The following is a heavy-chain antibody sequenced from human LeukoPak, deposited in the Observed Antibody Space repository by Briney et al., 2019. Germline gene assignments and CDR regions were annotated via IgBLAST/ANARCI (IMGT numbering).Heavy chain of an antibody. CDR3: ARNGVDTAMALDY. J-gene: IGHJ4*02. CDR2: IYSGGST. D-gene: IGHD5-18*01. V-gene: IGHV3-53*01. Sequence: PGGSLRLSCAASGFTVSSNYMSWVRQAPGKGLEWVSVIYSGGSTYYADSVKGRFTISRDNSKNTLYLQLNSLRAEDTAVYYCARNGVDTAMALDYWGQGTLVTVSS. CDR1: GFTVSSNY.